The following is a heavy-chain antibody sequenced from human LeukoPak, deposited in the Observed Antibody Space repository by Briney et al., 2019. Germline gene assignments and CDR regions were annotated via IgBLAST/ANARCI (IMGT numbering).Heavy chain of an antibody. CDR1: GYTFSIYG. J-gene: IGHJ4*02. Sequence: ASVKVSCKASGYTFSIYGISWVRQAPGQGLEWMGWISHYNGKTNSAQKGQGIVTMTTDTSTSTAYMELRSLRSDDTAVYYCARVEKIAVGGRDYFDYWGQGTLVTVSS. V-gene: IGHV1-18*01. CDR2: ISHYNGKT. CDR3: ARVEKIAVGGRDYFDY. D-gene: IGHD6-19*01.